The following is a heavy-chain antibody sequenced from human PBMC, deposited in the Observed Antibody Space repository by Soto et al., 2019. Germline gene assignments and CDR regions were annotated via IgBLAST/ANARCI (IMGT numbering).Heavy chain of an antibody. CDR1: KFTFSRYW. CDR3: ARVASGSYDWFDP. D-gene: IGHD1-26*01. CDR2: INTDGSRT. J-gene: IGHJ5*02. Sequence: EVQLVESGGGLVQPGGSLRLSCAASKFTFSRYWMHWVRQTPGKGLMWVARINTDGSRTTYADSVKGRFTISRDNAKNTVFLDMNSLRADHTAVYYCARVASGSYDWFDPWGQGTLVTVSS. V-gene: IGHV3-74*03.